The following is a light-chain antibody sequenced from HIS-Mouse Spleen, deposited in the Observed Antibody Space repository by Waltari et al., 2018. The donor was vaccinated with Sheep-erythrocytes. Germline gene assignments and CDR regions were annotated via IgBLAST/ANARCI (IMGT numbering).Light chain of an antibody. CDR3: SSYAGSNNLV. CDR2: EVS. J-gene: IGLJ2*01. Sequence: QSALTQPPSASGSPGQSVTISCTGTSSDVGGYNYVSWYQQPPGQAPKLMIYEVSKRPSGGPDRFSGSKSGNTASLTVSGLQAEDEADYYCSSYAGSNNLVFGGGTKLTVL. CDR1: SSDVGGYNY. V-gene: IGLV2-8*01.